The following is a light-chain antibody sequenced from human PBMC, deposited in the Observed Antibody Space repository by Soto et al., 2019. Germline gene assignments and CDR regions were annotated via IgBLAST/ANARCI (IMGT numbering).Light chain of an antibody. Sequence: DIQMTQSPSTLSASVGDRVTITCRASQSISSWLAWYQQKPGKAPNLLIHDASSLESGVPSRFSGSGSGTEFTLTISSLQPDDFATYYCQQYNSYSTFGQGTKVDI. CDR1: QSISSW. CDR2: DAS. V-gene: IGKV1-5*01. J-gene: IGKJ1*01. CDR3: QQYNSYST.